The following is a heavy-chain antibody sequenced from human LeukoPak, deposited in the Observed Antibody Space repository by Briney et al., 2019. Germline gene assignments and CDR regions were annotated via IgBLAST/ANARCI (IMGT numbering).Heavy chain of an antibody. J-gene: IGHJ6*03. CDR3: ASCKGFWSGYPVCSYMDV. D-gene: IGHD3-3*01. CDR1: GGSLSNYY. CDR2: MYYTGDT. Sequence: SETLSLTCTVSGGSLSNYYWSWIRQPPGKALEWIGYMYYTGDTNYNPTLKSRVTISVDMSNNQFSLKLSSVTAADTAVYYCASCKGFWSGYPVCSYMDVWGKGTTVIVSS. V-gene: IGHV4-59*01.